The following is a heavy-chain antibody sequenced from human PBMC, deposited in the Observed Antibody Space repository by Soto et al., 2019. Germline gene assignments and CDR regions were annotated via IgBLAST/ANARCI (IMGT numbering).Heavy chain of an antibody. CDR3: ARSIAAAGTKLHYYYYYGMDV. V-gene: IGHV1-69*12. CDR2: IIPIFGTA. D-gene: IGHD6-13*01. J-gene: IGHJ6*02. Sequence: QVQLVQSGAEVKKPGSSVKVSSKASGGTFSSYAISWVRQAPGQGLEWMGGIIPIFGTANYAQKFQGRVTITADESTSTAYMELSSLRSEDTAVYYCARSIAAAGTKLHYYYYYGMDVWGQGTTVTVSS. CDR1: GGTFSSYA.